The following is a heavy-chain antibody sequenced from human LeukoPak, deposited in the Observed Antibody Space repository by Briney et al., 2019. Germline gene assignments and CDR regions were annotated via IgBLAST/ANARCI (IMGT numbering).Heavy chain of an antibody. J-gene: IGHJ4*02. Sequence: GGSLRLSCAASGFTFSSYAMYWVRQAPGKGLECVSTISSNGGSTSYANSVKGRFTISRDNSKNTLYLQMGSLRAGDMAVYYCATSSLDYWGQGTLVTVSS. V-gene: IGHV3-64*01. CDR3: ATSSLDY. CDR1: GFTFSSYA. CDR2: ISSNGGST. D-gene: IGHD6-6*01.